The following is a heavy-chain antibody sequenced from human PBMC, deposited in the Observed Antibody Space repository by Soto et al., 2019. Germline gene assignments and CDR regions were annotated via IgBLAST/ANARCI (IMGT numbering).Heavy chain of an antibody. V-gene: IGHV1-58*01. CDR2: IVGGSGNT. D-gene: IGHD6-13*01. CDR1: GFTFTSSA. CDR3: AADYSFGSSWYRGFDY. J-gene: IGHJ4*02. Sequence: SVKVSCKASGFTFTSSAVQGVRPARGQRLEGIGWIVGGSGNTNYAQKFQERVTITRDMSTSTAYMELSSLRSDDTAVYYCAADYSFGSSWYRGFDYWGQGTLVTVSS.